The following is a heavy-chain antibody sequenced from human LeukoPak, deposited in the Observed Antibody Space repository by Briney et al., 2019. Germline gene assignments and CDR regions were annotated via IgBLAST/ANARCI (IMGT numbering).Heavy chain of an antibody. J-gene: IGHJ4*02. CDR3: AKDRSYSYGEFGY. V-gene: IGHV3-23*01. D-gene: IGHD5-18*01. Sequence: GGSLRLSCAASGFTFSSYWMSWVRQAPGKGLEWVSAISGSGGSTYYADSVKGRFTISRDNSKNTLYLQMNSLRAEDTAVYYCAKDRSYSYGEFGYWGQGTLVTVSS. CDR2: ISGSGGST. CDR1: GFTFSSYW.